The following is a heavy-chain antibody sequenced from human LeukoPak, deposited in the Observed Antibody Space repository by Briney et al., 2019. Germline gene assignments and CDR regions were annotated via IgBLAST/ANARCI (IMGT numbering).Heavy chain of an antibody. Sequence: GGSLRLPCAASRFTFSSYAMSWVRQAPGKGLEWVSGNSGSGGSTYYADSVKGRFTISRDNSKNTLYLQMNSLRAEDTAVYYCAKEPTVTLVRYFDCWGQGTLVTVSS. J-gene: IGHJ4*02. CDR2: NSGSGGST. CDR3: AKEPTVTLVRYFDC. V-gene: IGHV3-23*01. CDR1: RFTFSSYA. D-gene: IGHD4-17*01.